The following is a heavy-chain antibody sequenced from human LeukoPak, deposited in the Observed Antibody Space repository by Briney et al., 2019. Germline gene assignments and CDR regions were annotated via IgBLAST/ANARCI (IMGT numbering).Heavy chain of an antibody. CDR1: GFPLSSYA. Sequence: GGSLRLSCAASGFPLSSYAMSWVRQASGKGLEWVSATSSSDPGTYYADSVRGRFTISRDNSKNTLYLQMNSLRAEDTAVYYCAKGGLLVASFDYWGQGTLVTVSS. J-gene: IGHJ4*02. D-gene: IGHD5-12*01. CDR3: AKGGLLVASFDY. V-gene: IGHV3-23*01. CDR2: TSSSDPGT.